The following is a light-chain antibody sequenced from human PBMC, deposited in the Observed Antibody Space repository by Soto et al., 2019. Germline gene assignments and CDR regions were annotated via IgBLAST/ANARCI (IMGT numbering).Light chain of an antibody. Sequence: QSALTQPASVSGSPGQSITISCNGTRGDIGAYNYVSWYQQRPGEAPKLIIFEVSNRPSGVSTRFSGSKSGNTASLNISGLQPEDETDYYCSSFTGTGSFVFGGGTQLTVL. CDR1: RGDIGAYNY. CDR2: EVS. V-gene: IGLV2-14*01. J-gene: IGLJ2*01. CDR3: SSFTGTGSFV.